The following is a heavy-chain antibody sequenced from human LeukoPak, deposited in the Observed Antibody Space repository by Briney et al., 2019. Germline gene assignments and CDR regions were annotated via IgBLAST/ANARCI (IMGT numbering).Heavy chain of an antibody. CDR3: ARQGPLTTAVTTRTNPFDY. CDR1: GGSISSSY. V-gene: IGHV4-59*08. Sequence: PSETLSLTCTVSGGSISSSYWSWIRQPPGKGLEWIGYIYYSGSTSYNPSLKSRVTISVDTSKNQFSLKLNSVAAADTAVYYCARQGPLTTAVTTRTNPFDYWGQGTLVTVSS. D-gene: IGHD4-11*01. CDR2: IYYSGST. J-gene: IGHJ4*02.